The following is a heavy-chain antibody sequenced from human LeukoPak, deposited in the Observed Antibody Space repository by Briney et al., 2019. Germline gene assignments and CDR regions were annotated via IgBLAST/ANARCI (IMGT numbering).Heavy chain of an antibody. D-gene: IGHD4-17*01. Sequence: SGSGGSTYYADSVKGRFTISRDNSKNTLYLQMNSLRAEDTAVYYCAKIPSRNVFSTVTIDYWGQGTLVTVSS. CDR2: SGSGGST. CDR3: AKIPSRNVFSTVTIDY. V-gene: IGHV3-23*01. J-gene: IGHJ4*02.